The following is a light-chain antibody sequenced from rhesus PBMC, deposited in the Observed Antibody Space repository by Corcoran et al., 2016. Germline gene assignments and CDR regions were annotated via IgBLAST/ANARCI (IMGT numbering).Light chain of an antibody. J-gene: IGKJ2*01. Sequence: DIQLTQSPSSVSASVGDRVTITCRASQGISNYLAWYQQKPGKAPNLLIYYATTLQSGVPSRLSGSGSGTEFSLTISSLQPEDFATYYCQQYKSSPPFSFGQGTKVEIK. CDR2: YAT. CDR3: QQYKSSPPFS. V-gene: IGKV1-25*01. CDR1: QGISNY.